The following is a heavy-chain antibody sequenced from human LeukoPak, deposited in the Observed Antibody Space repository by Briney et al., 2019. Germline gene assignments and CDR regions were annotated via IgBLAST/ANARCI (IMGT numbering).Heavy chain of an antibody. CDR3: ARARGGFYPEH. CDR2: ITWNGGST. Sequence: PGGSLRLSCAASGFTFDDYGMSWFRQAPGKGLEWVSSITWNGGSTGYADSVKGRFTISRDNTNNSLYLQMNSLRPEDTALYYCARARGGFYPEHWGQGTLVTVSS. V-gene: IGHV3-20*04. J-gene: IGHJ4*02. D-gene: IGHD3-16*01. CDR1: GFTFDDYG.